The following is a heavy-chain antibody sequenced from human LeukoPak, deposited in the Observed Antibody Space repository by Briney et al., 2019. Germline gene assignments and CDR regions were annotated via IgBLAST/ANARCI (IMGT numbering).Heavy chain of an antibody. CDR3: ARSRRITMIVGALEAWFDP. V-gene: IGHV4-39*07. CDR1: GGSISSSSYY. CDR2: IYYSGST. J-gene: IGHJ5*02. D-gene: IGHD3-22*01. Sequence: SETLSLTCTVSGGSISSSSYYWGWIRQPPGKGLEWIGSIYYSGSTYYNPSLKSRVTISVDTSKNQFSLKLSSVTAADTAVYYCARSRRITMIVGALEAWFDPWGQGTLVTVSS.